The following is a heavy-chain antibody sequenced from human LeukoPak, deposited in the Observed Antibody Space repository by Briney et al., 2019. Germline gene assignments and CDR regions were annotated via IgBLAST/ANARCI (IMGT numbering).Heavy chain of an antibody. V-gene: IGHV3-53*01. J-gene: IGHJ4*02. Sequence: GGSLRLSCAASGFTVSSNYMAWVRQAPGKGLEWVSVIYSGGTTYYADSVKDRFTISRDSSKNTLYLQMNSLAADDTAVYYCAKLGHPLDDYWGQGTLVTVS. CDR1: GFTVSSNY. CDR3: AKLGHPLDDY. CDR2: IYSGGTT. D-gene: IGHD7-27*01.